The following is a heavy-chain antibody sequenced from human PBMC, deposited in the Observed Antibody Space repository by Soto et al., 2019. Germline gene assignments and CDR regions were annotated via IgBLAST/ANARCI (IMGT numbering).Heavy chain of an antibody. Sequence: SETLSLTCAVYGGSFSCYYWSWIRQPPGKGLEWIGDINHSGSTNYNPSLKSRVTISVDTSKNQFSLKLSSVTAADTAVYYCARRRDRGWFDPWGQGTLVTVSS. CDR2: INHSGST. CDR3: ARRRDRGWFDP. CDR1: GGSFSCYY. J-gene: IGHJ5*02. V-gene: IGHV4-34*09.